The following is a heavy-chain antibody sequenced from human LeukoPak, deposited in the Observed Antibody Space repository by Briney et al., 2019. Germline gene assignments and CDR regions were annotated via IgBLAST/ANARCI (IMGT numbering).Heavy chain of an antibody. CDR2: IYYSGST. CDR1: GGSISSYY. V-gene: IGHV4-59*01. J-gene: IGHJ4*02. Sequence: SETLSLTCTVSGGSISSYYWSWIRQPPGKGLEWIGYIYYSGSTNYNPSLKSRVTISVGTSKNQFSLKLSSVTAADTAVYYCARATSSYYYDSSGYYQDWGQGTLVTVSS. CDR3: ARATSSYYYDSSGYYQD. D-gene: IGHD3-22*01.